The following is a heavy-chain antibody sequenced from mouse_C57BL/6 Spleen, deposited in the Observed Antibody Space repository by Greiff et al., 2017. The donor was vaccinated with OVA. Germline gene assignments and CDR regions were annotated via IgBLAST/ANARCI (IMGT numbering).Heavy chain of an antibody. CDR1: GFSLTSYG. J-gene: IGHJ4*01. Sequence: VKLMESGPGLVQPSQSLSITCTVSGFSLTSYGVHWVRQSPGKGLEWLGVIWRGGSTDYNAAFMSRLSITKDNSKSQVFFKMNSLQADDTAIYYCAKMDYGSSYSYYYAMDYWGQGTSVTVSS. V-gene: IGHV2-5*01. CDR2: IWRGGST. D-gene: IGHD1-1*01. CDR3: AKMDYGSSYSYYYAMDY.